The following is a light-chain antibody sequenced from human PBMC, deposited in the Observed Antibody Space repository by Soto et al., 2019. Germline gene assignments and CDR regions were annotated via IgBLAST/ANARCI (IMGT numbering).Light chain of an antibody. CDR3: LSKGEGLTYV. Sequence: QSVLTQPASVSGSPGQSLTISCTGTSSDVGGYNYVSWYQQHPGNVPKLMIYEVTSRPAGVSHRFSGSKSGNTASLTISGLQAEDEADYYCLSKGEGLTYVFGTGTTVTVL. CDR2: EVT. V-gene: IGLV2-14*01. CDR1: SSDVGGYNY. J-gene: IGLJ1*01.